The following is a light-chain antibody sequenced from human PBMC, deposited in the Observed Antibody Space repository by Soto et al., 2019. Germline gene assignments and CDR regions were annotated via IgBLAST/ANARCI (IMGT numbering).Light chain of an antibody. CDR3: QQYGSSPQT. CDR2: GAS. V-gene: IGKV3-20*01. Sequence: EIGLTQSVGTLSLSTGERATLSCRVSQSVSSSYLAWYQQKPGQAPRLLIYGASSRATGIPDRFSGSGSGTDFTLTISRLEPEDFAVYYCQQYGSSPQTFGQGTKVDI. J-gene: IGKJ1*01. CDR1: QSVSSSY.